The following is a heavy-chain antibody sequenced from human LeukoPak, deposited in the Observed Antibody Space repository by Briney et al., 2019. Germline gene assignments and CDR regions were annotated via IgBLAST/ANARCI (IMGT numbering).Heavy chain of an antibody. V-gene: IGHV1-2*02. J-gene: IGHJ4*02. CDR1: GYTFTGYY. Sequence: ASVKVSCKASGYTFTGYYMHWVRQAPGQGLEWMGWINPYSGGTNYAQKLPGRVTMTRDTSINTAYMELSRLRSDDTAVYYCARDEDLTYYDILTGPTYFDYWGQGTLVTVSS. CDR2: INPYSGGT. D-gene: IGHD3-9*01. CDR3: ARDEDLTYYDILTGPTYFDY.